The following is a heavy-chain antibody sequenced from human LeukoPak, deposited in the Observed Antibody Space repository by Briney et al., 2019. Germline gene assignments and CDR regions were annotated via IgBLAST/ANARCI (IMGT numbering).Heavy chain of an antibody. Sequence: PSETLSLTCTVSGGSITSDIFYWNWIRQHPGKGLEWIGSIHNSRGTSYNPSLESRLTISVDTSENQFFLKMSYVTAADTAMHYCGEVGGNSNSWGQGTLVTVSS. J-gene: IGHJ5*02. CDR3: GEVGGNSNS. CDR2: IHNSRGT. D-gene: IGHD4-23*01. V-gene: IGHV4-31*03. CDR1: GGSITSDIFY.